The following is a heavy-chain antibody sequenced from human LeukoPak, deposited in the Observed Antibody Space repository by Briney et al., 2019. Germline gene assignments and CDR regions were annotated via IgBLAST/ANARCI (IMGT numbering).Heavy chain of an antibody. CDR3: ASRYYYDSSGRSYYFDY. CDR1: GFTFSSYA. Sequence: GGSLRLSCAASGFTFSSYAMSWVRQAPGKGLEWVSAISGSGGSTYYADSVKGRFTISRDNSKNTLYLQMNSLRAEDTAVYYCASRYYYDSSGRSYYFDYWGQETLVTVSS. V-gene: IGHV3-23*01. CDR2: ISGSGGST. J-gene: IGHJ4*02. D-gene: IGHD3-22*01.